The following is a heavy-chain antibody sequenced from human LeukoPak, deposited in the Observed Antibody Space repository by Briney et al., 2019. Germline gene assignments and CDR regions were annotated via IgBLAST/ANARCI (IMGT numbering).Heavy chain of an antibody. CDR2: MNPYSGGT. Sequence: ASVKVSCKASGYTFTGYYMHWVRQAPGQGLEWMGWMNPYSGGTNYAQKFQGRVTMTRDTSISTAYMELSRLRSDDTAVYYCEAGGGGDYCSGGSCYGFDYWGQGTLVTVSS. D-gene: IGHD2-15*01. V-gene: IGHV1-2*02. CDR1: GYTFTGYY. CDR3: EAGGGGDYCSGGSCYGFDY. J-gene: IGHJ4*02.